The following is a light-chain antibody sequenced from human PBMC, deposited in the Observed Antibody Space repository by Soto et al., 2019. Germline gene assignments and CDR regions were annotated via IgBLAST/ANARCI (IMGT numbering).Light chain of an antibody. J-gene: IGKJ1*01. Sequence: DLQMTQSPTSLSAYVGYRVTISCRASQSISTYLNCYQQKPGNAPKLLIYAASSLQSGVPSRFSGSGSGTEFTLTISSLQAEDFAVYYCQQYNNWPLTWTFGQGTKVDI. CDR2: AAS. CDR1: QSISTY. V-gene: IGKV1-39*01. CDR3: QQYNNWPLTWT.